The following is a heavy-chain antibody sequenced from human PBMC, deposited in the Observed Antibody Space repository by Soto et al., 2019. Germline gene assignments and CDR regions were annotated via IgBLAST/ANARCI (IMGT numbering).Heavy chain of an antibody. V-gene: IGHV3-30*18. Sequence: GGSLRLSCAACGCTFISYGMHWVRQAPGKGLEWVAVISYDGSNKYYADSVKGRFTISRDNSKNTLYLQMNSLRDEDTAVYYCAKERGVVVITFGMDVWGQGTTVTVSS. CDR3: AKERGVVVITFGMDV. CDR2: ISYDGSNK. J-gene: IGHJ6*02. D-gene: IGHD3-22*01. CDR1: GCTFISYG.